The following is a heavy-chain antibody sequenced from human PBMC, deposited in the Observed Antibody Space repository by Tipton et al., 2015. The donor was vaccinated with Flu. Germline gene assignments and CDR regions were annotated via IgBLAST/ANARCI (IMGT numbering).Heavy chain of an antibody. J-gene: IGHJ3*02. CDR1: GGSISSYY. V-gene: IGHV4-59*01. D-gene: IGHD1-26*01. Sequence: TLSLTCTVSGGSISSYYWSWIRQPPGKGLEWIGYIYYSGSTNYNPSLKSRVTISVDTSKNQFSLKLSSVTAADTAVYYYARDGGSYDFVDAFDIWGQGTMVTVSS. CDR3: ARDGGSYDFVDAFDI. CDR2: IYYSGST.